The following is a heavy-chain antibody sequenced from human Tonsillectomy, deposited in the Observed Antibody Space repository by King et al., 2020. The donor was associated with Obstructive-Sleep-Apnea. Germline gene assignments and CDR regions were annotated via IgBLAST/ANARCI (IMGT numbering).Heavy chain of an antibody. D-gene: IGHD3-22*01. J-gene: IGHJ4*02. CDR3: TRDLGYYDTSGYLGFY. CDR1: GFTFGDFA. Sequence: VQLVESGGGLVQPGRSLRLFCTSSGFTFGDFAMSWFPQAPGEGLELVGFISRKDYGGATEYAESVKGRFTISIDDSKSIAYLQMTSLKTEDTAVYYCTRDLGYYDTSGYLGFYWGQGTLVTVSS. CDR2: ISRKDYGGAT. V-gene: IGHV3-49*03.